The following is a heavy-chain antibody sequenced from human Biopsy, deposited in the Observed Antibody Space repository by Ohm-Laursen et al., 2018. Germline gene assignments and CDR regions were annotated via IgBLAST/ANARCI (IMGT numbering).Heavy chain of an antibody. Sequence: TLTLTSAANGESSSGYFWNWIRQPPGKGLEWIGEINQSGSTKYNPSLKRRATLSADSSNSQFSLRLTSVTAADTAIYYCARGSGYFKLDVWGQGTTVTVSS. CDR3: ARGSGYFKLDV. V-gene: IGHV4-34*01. CDR1: GESSSGYF. J-gene: IGHJ6*02. D-gene: IGHD5-12*01. CDR2: INQSGST.